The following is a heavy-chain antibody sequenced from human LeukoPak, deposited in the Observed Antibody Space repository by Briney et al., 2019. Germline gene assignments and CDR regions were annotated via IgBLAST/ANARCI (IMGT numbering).Heavy chain of an antibody. CDR1: GFSFSSYG. CDR3: AKGRIVGATSVDY. D-gene: IGHD1-26*01. J-gene: IGHJ4*02. V-gene: IGHV3-48*04. CDR2: ISSSGSTI. Sequence: GGSLRLSCAASGFSFSSYGISWVRQAPGKGLEWVSYISSSGSTIYYADSVKGRFTISRDNAKNSLYLQMNSLRAEDTAVYYCAKGRIVGATSVDYWGQGTLVTVSS.